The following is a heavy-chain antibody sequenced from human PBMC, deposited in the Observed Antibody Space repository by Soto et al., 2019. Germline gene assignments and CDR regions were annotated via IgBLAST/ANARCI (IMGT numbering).Heavy chain of an antibody. V-gene: IGHV1-2*02. CDR1: GYPVTAYY. J-gene: IGHJ3*02. D-gene: IGHD3-3*01. CDR2: INPATGAA. CDR3: ARGGGVGVAGSAAFDM. Sequence: QLHLVQSGAVVKKPGASVTVSCSASGYPVTAYYMHWVRQAPGRGLEWMGGINPATGAAKYTQTFPGRVTMTRDTAPSTVFMELCGRTSEAPAVFFCARGGGVGVAGSAAFDMWGQGTVVTVSS.